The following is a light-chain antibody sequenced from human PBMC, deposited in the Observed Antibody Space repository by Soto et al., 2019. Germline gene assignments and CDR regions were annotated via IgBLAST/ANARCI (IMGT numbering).Light chain of an antibody. CDR1: SSDVGGYNY. CDR3: SSYTSSSTLV. J-gene: IGLJ2*01. V-gene: IGLV2-14*01. Sequence: QSALTQPASVSGSPGQSITISCTGTSSDVGGYNYVSWYLQHPGKAPKLMIYEVSYRPSGVSNRFSASKSGNTASLTISGLQAEDEADYYCSSYTSSSTLVFGGGTKLTVL. CDR2: EVS.